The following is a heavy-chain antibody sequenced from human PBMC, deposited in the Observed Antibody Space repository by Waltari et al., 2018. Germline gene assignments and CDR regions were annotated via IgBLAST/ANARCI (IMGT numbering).Heavy chain of an antibody. CDR1: GGSISSGGYY. V-gene: IGHV4-31*03. D-gene: IGHD5-12*01. J-gene: IGHJ4*02. Sequence: QVQLQESGPGLVKPSQTLSLTCTVSGGSISSGGYYWSWFRQHPGKGLEWIGYIYYSGSTYYNPSLKSRVTISVDTSKNHFSLKLSSVTAADTAVYYCARGDGYLGVYFDYWGQGTRVTVSS. CDR2: IYYSGST. CDR3: ARGDGYLGVYFDY.